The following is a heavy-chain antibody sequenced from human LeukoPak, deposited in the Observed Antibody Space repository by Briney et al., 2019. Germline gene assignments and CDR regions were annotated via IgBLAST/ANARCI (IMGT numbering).Heavy chain of an antibody. V-gene: IGHV4-4*02. CDR2: IYHSGST. J-gene: IGHJ4*02. D-gene: IGHD2-21*02. CDR3: ARFTHRDWVAFDY. CDR1: GGSISSRNW. Sequence: PSETLSLTCAVSGGSISSRNWCSWVRQPPGKGLEWIGEIYHSGSTNYNPSLKSRVTISVDKSKNQFSLKLSSVTAADAAVYYCARFTHRDWVAFDYWGQGTLVTVSS.